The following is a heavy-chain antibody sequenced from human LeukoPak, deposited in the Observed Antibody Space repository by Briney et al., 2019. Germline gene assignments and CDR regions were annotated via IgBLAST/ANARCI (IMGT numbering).Heavy chain of an antibody. Sequence: PGRSLRLSCAASGFTFSSYWMSWVRQAPGKGLEWVANIKQDGSEKYYVDSVKGRFTISRDNAKNSLYLQMNSLRAEDTAVYYCARVSLPPVDDYYGMDVWGKGTTVTVSS. J-gene: IGHJ6*04. D-gene: IGHD2-15*01. CDR3: ARVSLPPVDDYYGMDV. CDR1: GFTFSSYW. CDR2: IKQDGSEK. V-gene: IGHV3-7*03.